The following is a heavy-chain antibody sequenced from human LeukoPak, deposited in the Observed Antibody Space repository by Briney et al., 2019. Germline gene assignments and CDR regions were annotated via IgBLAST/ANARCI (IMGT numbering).Heavy chain of an antibody. CDR1: GFTFSSYW. D-gene: IGHD3-22*01. J-gene: IGHJ4*02. CDR3: ARGRANCYDSSGYLIEYYFDY. V-gene: IGHV3-7*01. Sequence: PGGSLRLSCAASGFTFSSYWMSWVRQAPGKGLEWVANIKQDGSEKYYVDSVKGRFTISRDNAKNSLYLQMNSLRAEDTAVYYCARGRANCYDSSGYLIEYYFDYWGQGTLVTVSS. CDR2: IKQDGSEK.